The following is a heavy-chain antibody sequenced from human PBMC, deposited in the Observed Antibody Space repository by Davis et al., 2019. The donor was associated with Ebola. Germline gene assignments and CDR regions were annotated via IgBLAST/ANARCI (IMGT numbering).Heavy chain of an antibody. J-gene: IGHJ4*02. CDR1: GGSISSGAYY. V-gene: IGHV4-31*03. D-gene: IGHD3-3*01. CDR2: IYNSRSS. Sequence: PSETLSLTCTVSGGSISSGAYYWSWIRQHPGKGLEWIGHIYNSRSSYHNPSLKSRVTISVDTSNNQFSLKLTSVTAADTAVYYCARGKESSGYYARYYFDYWGQGTLVTVSS. CDR3: ARGKESSGYYARYYFDY.